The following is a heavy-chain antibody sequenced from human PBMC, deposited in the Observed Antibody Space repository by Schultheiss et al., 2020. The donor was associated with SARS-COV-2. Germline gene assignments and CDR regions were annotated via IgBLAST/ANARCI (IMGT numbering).Heavy chain of an antibody. D-gene: IGHD2-15*01. V-gene: IGHV3-30*04. CDR1: GFTFSSYA. Sequence: GGSLRLSCAASGFTFSSYAMHWVRQAPGKGLEWVAVISYDGSNKYYADSVKGRFTISRDNSKNTLYLQMNSLRAEDTAVYYCARVLLGYCSGGSCYYDGFDYWGQGTLVTVSS. CDR2: ISYDGSNK. J-gene: IGHJ4*02. CDR3: ARVLLGYCSGGSCYYDGFDY.